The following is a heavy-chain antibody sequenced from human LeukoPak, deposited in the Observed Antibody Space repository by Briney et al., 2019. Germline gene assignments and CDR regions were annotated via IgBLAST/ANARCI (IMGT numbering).Heavy chain of an antibody. CDR3: ARSGLIRGVIITPFDC. Sequence: SVKVSCKASGGTFSSYAISWVRQAPGQGLEWMGGIIPIFGTANYAQKFQGRVTITTDESTSTAYMELSSLRSEDTAVYYCARSGLIRGVIITPFDCWGQGTLVTVSS. V-gene: IGHV1-69*05. J-gene: IGHJ4*02. D-gene: IGHD3-10*01. CDR2: IIPIFGTA. CDR1: GGTFSSYA.